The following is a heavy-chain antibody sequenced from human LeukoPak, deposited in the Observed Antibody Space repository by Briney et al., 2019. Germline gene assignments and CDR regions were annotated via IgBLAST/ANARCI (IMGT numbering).Heavy chain of an antibody. CDR1: GGSFSGYY. CDR2: INHSGST. D-gene: IGHD2-2*03. V-gene: IGHV4-34*01. CDR3: ARGWAALDIVVVPAAPRGSEYFQH. Sequence: PSETLSLTCAVYGGSFSGYYWSWIRQPPGKGLEWIGEINHSGSTNYNPSLKSRVTISVDTSKNQFSMQLSSVTAADTAVYYCARGWAALDIVVVPAAPRGSEYFQHWGQGTLVTVSS. J-gene: IGHJ1*01.